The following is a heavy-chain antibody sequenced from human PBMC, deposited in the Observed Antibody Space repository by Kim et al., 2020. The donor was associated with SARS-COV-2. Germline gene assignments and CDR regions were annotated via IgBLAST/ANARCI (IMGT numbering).Heavy chain of an antibody. V-gene: IGHV3-23*01. CDR1: GFTFSAYA. CDR2: ISGSISGSDDTT. D-gene: IGHD3-22*01. Sequence: GGSLRLSCAASGFTFSAYAMSWVRQAPGKGLEWVSGISGSISGSDDTTYYADSVKGRFIISRDNSKNTLHLQMNSLRAEDTAVYYCAKHFGSSGSEFQHWGQGTLVTASS. CDR3: AKHFGSSGSEFQH. J-gene: IGHJ1*01.